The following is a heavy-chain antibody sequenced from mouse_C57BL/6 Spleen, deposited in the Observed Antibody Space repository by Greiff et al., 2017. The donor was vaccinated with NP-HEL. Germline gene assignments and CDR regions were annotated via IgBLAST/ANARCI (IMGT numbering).Heavy chain of an antibody. D-gene: IGHD2-1*01. Sequence: QVHVKQSGAELVKPGASVKMSCKASGYTFTTYPIEWMKQNHGKSLEWIGNFHPYNDDTKYNEKFKGKATLTVEKSSSTVYLELSRLTSDDSAVYYCARKDGNYGYFDVWGTGTTVTVSS. CDR3: ARKDGNYGYFDV. J-gene: IGHJ1*03. V-gene: IGHV1-47*01. CDR2: FHPYNDDT. CDR1: GYTFTTYP.